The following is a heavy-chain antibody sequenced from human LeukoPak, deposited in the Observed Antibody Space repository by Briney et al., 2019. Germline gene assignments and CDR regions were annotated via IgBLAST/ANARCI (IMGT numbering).Heavy chain of an antibody. CDR1: GGSISSSNYY. CDR2: IYYSGST. V-gene: IGHV4-39*01. J-gene: IGHJ4*02. CDR3: ARQIKAYSSGWYDYFDY. Sequence: PSETLSLTCTVSGGSISSSNYYWGWIRQPPGKGLERIGSIYYSGSTYYNPPLKSRVTISVDTSKNQFSLKLSSVTAADTAVYYCARQIKAYSSGWYDYFDYWGQGTLVTVSS. D-gene: IGHD6-19*01.